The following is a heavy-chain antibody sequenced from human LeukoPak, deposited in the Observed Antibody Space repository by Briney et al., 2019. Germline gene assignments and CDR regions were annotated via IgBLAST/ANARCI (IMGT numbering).Heavy chain of an antibody. V-gene: IGHV3-48*03. D-gene: IGHD3-22*01. CDR3: ARDYYDSSGYYLGVYYYGMDV. J-gene: IGHJ6*02. Sequence: GGSLRLSCAASGFTFSSYEMNWVRQAPGKGLEWVSYISSSGSTIYYADSVKGRFTISRDNAKNSLYLQMNSQRAEDTAVYYCARDYYDSSGYYLGVYYYGMDVWGQGTTVTVSS. CDR1: GFTFSSYE. CDR2: ISSSGSTI.